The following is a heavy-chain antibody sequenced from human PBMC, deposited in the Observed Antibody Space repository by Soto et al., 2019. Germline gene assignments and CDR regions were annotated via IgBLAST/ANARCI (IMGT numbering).Heavy chain of an antibody. D-gene: IGHD1-26*01. CDR3: AKDRMGASGWFDP. J-gene: IGHJ5*02. V-gene: IGHV3-23*01. Sequence: LRLSCVASGFSFSSYTMNWVRQAPGKGLEWVSGVSGNGGNTYYADSVKGRFSISRDNSKNTLYLQLNSLRAEDTAIYYCAKDRMGASGWFDPWGQGTPVTVSS. CDR2: VSGNGGNT. CDR1: GFSFSSYT.